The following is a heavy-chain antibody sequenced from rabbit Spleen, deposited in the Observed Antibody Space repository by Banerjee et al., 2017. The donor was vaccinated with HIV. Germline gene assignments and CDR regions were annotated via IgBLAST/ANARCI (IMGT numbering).Heavy chain of an antibody. Sequence: QSLEESGGGLVKPGGTLTLTCKASGVSFSGDSYMCWVRQAPGKGLEWVVCIDAGSSGFTYFASWAKGRFTFSKTSSTTVTLQVTSLTAADTATYFCARGVYAGYDDYGYVPYYFTLWGQGTLVTVS. D-gene: IGHD6-1*01. V-gene: IGHV1S40*01. CDR1: GVSFSGDSY. CDR3: ARGVYAGYDDYGYVPYYFTL. CDR2: IDAGSSGFT. J-gene: IGHJ4*01.